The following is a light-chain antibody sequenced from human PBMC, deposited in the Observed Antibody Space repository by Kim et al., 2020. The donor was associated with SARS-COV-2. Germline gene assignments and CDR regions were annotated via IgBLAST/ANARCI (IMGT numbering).Light chain of an antibody. CDR1: SSNVGSNT. CDR3: AAWDDSLNGPV. Sequence: GQRVTISCSGSSSNVGSNTVHWYQQLPGTAPKRLIYSNNQRPSGVPDRFSGSKSGTSASLAISGLQSEDEADYYCAAWDDSLNGPVFGGGTKLTVL. V-gene: IGLV1-44*01. J-gene: IGLJ2*01. CDR2: SNN.